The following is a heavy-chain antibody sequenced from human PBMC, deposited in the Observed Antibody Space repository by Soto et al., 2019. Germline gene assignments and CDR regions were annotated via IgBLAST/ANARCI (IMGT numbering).Heavy chain of an antibody. CDR1: GYTFTSYY. CDR3: ARDPQQDYDILTGYSSFDY. J-gene: IGHJ4*02. V-gene: IGHV1-46*01. D-gene: IGHD3-9*01. CDR2: INPSDGTT. Sequence: GASVKVSCKASGYTFTSYYMHGVRQAPGQGLEWMGIINPSDGTTSYAQKFQGRVTMTRDTSTSTVYMEVNSLRDEDTAVYYCARDPQQDYDILTGYSSFDYWGQGTLVTVSS.